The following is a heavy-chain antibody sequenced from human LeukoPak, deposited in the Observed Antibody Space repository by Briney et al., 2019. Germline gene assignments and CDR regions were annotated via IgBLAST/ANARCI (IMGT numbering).Heavy chain of an antibody. CDR3: TRGAGWLIDY. V-gene: IGHV4-39*07. CDR1: GDSISSSYFY. CDR2: IYYSGGT. J-gene: IGHJ4*02. Sequence: PSETLSLTCTVSGDSISSSYFYWGWIRQPPGKGLEWIGSIYYSGGTYHNPSLKSRVTISVDTSKNQFSLKLSSVTAADTAVYYCTRGAGWLIDYWGQGILVTVSS. D-gene: IGHD3-16*01.